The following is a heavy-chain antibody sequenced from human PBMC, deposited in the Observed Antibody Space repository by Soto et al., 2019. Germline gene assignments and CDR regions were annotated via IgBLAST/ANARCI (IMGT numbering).Heavy chain of an antibody. D-gene: IGHD2-15*01. J-gene: IGHJ3*02. CDR3: AREIIGEGYCSGGSCYSDAFDI. V-gene: IGHV3-74*01. CDR1: GFTFSSYW. Sequence: GGSLRLSCAASGFTFSSYWMHWVRQAPGKGLVWVSRINSDGSSTSYADSVKGRFTISRDNAKNTLYLQMNSLRAEDTAVYYCAREIIGEGYCSGGSCYSDAFDIWGQGTMVTVSS. CDR2: INSDGSST.